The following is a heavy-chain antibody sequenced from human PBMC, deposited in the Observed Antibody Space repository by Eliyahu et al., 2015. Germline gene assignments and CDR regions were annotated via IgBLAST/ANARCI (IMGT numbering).Heavy chain of an antibody. V-gene: IGHV3-30*03. Sequence: QVQLVESGGGVVQPGRSLRLSCAASGFTFXSYGMHWVRQAPGKGLEWVAVISYDGSNKYYADSVKGRFTISRDNSKNTLYLQMNSLRAEDTAVYYCAREAGYRYCSGGSCPGYWGQGTLVTVSS. CDR2: ISYDGSNK. J-gene: IGHJ4*02. CDR3: AREAGYRYCSGGSCPGY. D-gene: IGHD2-15*01. CDR1: GFTFXSYG.